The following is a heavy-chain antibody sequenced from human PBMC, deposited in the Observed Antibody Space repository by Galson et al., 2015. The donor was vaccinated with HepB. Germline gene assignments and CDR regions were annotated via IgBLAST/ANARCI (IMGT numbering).Heavy chain of an antibody. D-gene: IGHD6-19*01. CDR2: IYSGGST. J-gene: IGHJ6*01. V-gene: IGHV3-66*01. CDR1: GFTVSSNY. CDR3: ARAILSLRIAVAGPVYGMDV. Sequence: SLRLSCAASGFTVSSNYMSWVRQAPGRGLEWVSVIYSGGSTYYAASVKGRCTISSENSKNTLYLQMNSLRAEDTAVYYCARAILSLRIAVAGPVYGMDVWGQGTTVTVSS.